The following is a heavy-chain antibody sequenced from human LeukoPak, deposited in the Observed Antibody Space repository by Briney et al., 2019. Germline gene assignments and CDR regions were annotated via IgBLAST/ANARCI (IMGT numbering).Heavy chain of an antibody. V-gene: IGHV3-23*01. CDR3: AKFNIVVVPAAAFEY. D-gene: IGHD2-2*01. J-gene: IGHJ4*02. Sequence: GGSLRLSCAVSGFTFSSYAMSWVRQAPGKGLEWVSGISSSGSTTYCADSVKGRFTISRDNSKNTLYLQMNSLRAEDTATYYCAKFNIVVVPAAAFEYWGQGTLVTVSS. CDR2: ISSSGSTT. CDR1: GFTFSSYA.